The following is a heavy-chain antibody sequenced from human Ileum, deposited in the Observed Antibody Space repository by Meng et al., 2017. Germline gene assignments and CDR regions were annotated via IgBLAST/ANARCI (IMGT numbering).Heavy chain of an antibody. D-gene: IGHD3-3*02. CDR1: GFTFNNST. J-gene: IGHJ4*02. CDR3: ARDFSGPTRIDY. CDR2: ISSTSTII. Sequence: EGQLVESGAGAVKPGGSLKLSCAASGFTFNNSTMNWVRQSPGKGLEWVSSISSTSTIIYYPDSVKGRFAISRDNAKNSLYLQMNSLIAEDTAVYYCARDFSGPTRIDYWGQGTLVTVPS. V-gene: IGHV3-21*06.